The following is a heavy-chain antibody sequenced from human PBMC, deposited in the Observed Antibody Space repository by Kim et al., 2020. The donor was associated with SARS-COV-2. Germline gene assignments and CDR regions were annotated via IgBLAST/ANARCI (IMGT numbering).Heavy chain of an antibody. J-gene: IGHJ4*02. CDR3: TRGTDASKSGGD. CDR1: GGSFSGYY. CDR2: IQPDGTS. V-gene: IGHV4-34*01. D-gene: IGHD5-12*01. Sequence: SETLSLTCAVYGGSFSGYYFTWIRQLPGKGLVWIGEIQPDGTSSYNPSLMSRVTISLDTTKSQFSLNMNSGAAADTAVYWCTRGTDASKSGGDWGQGTLVTVSS.